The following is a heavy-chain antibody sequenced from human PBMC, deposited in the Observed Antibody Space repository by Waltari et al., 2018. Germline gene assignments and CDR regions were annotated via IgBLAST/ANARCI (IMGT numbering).Heavy chain of an antibody. V-gene: IGHV3-74*03. CDR1: GFTFSNYW. CDR2: IVGEGTNT. D-gene: IGHD1-7*01. Sequence: EVQLVESGGGLVQPGGSLRLSCTASGFTFSNYWMNWVRQPPGEGLAGVSRIVGEGTNTAYAESVKGRFTISRDDAKSTVYLQMDSLRAEDTAVYHCVRGENGNFHYVYWGQGTLVTVSS. CDR3: VRGENGNFHYVY. J-gene: IGHJ4*02.